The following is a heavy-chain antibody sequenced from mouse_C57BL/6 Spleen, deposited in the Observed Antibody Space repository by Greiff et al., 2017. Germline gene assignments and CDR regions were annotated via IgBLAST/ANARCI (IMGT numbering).Heavy chain of an antibody. CDR1: GFSFNTYA. J-gene: IGHJ1*03. D-gene: IGHD2-3*01. CDR2: IRSKSNNYAT. V-gene: IGHV10-1*01. Sequence: EVQRVESGGGLVQPKGSLKLSCAASGFSFNTYAMNWVRQAPGKGLEWVARIRSKSNNYATYYADSVKDRFTISRDDSESMLYLQMNNLKTEDTAMYYCVRQDGYYWYFDVWGTGTTVTVSS. CDR3: VRQDGYYWYFDV.